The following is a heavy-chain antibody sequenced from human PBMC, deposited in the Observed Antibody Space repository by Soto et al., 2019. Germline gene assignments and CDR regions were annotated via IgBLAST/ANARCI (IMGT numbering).Heavy chain of an antibody. CDR2: IIPIFGTA. Sequence: SVKVSCKASGGTFSSYAISWVRQAPGQGLEWMGGIIPIFGTANYAQKFQGRVTITADESTSTAYMELSSLRSEDTAVYYCARSSRLRQSLWNSDYWGQGTLVTVSS. J-gene: IGHJ4*02. V-gene: IGHV1-69*13. CDR3: ARSSRLRQSLWNSDY. CDR1: GGTFSSYA. D-gene: IGHD4-17*01.